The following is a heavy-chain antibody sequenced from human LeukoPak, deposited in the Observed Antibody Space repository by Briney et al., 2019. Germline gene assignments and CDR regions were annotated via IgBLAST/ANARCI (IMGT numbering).Heavy chain of an antibody. CDR3: ARGDGSGSYWAFDI. CDR1: GDSVSSNTAN. CDR2: TYYRSKWYN. D-gene: IGHD3-10*01. Sequence: SHTLSLTCAISGDSVSSNTANGNWIRQSPSRGLEWLGRTYYRSKWYNDYAVSVKSRININPDTSTDQVSLHLNSVTPEDTAVYFCARGDGSGSYWAFDIWGQGTRVTV. J-gene: IGHJ3*02. V-gene: IGHV6-1*01.